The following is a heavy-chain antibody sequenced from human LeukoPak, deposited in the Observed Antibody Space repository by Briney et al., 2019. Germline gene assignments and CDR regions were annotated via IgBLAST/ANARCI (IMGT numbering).Heavy chain of an antibody. J-gene: IGHJ4*02. Sequence: PGGSLRLSCAVSGFTFDDYAMHWVRQVPGKGLEWVSGINWNSDSIGYADSVKGRFTTSRENAKNSLYLQMNSLRAGDTAVYYCARVVYGSSGYYFDYWGQGTLVTVSS. CDR2: INWNSDSI. CDR1: GFTFDDYA. V-gene: IGHV3-9*01. D-gene: IGHD3-10*01. CDR3: ARVVYGSSGYYFDY.